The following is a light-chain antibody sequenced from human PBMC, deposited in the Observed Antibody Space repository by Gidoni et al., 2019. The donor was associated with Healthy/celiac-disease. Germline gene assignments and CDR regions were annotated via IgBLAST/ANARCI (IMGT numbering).Light chain of an antibody. CDR3: QQSYSTPTT. Sequence: DIQMTQSPSSLSASVGDRVTITCRASQSISSYLNWYQQKPGKAPKLLIYAASSLQSGVPSRFSGSGSRTDFTLTISSLQPEDFATYYCQQSYSTPTTFGQXTKLEIK. V-gene: IGKV1-39*01. CDR2: AAS. J-gene: IGKJ2*01. CDR1: QSISSY.